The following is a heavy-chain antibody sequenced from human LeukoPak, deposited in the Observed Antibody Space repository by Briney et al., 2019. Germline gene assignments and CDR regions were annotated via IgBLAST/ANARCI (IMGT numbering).Heavy chain of an antibody. D-gene: IGHD6-19*01. V-gene: IGHV3-23*01. J-gene: IGHJ4*02. CDR3: AKDARRTSGWYFFDY. Sequence: GGSLRLSCAASGFAFSSQAMGWVRQAPGKGLEWVSVISDSGSITYYADSVKGRFTISRDNSKNTLFLQMNSLRAEDTAVYYCAKDARRTSGWYFFDYWGQGTLVSASS. CDR2: ISDSGSIT. CDR1: GFAFSSQA.